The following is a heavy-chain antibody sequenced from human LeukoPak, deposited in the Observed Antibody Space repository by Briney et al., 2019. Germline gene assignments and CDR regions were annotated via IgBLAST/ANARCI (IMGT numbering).Heavy chain of an antibody. V-gene: IGHV3-74*01. CDR1: EITFSKNW. J-gene: IGHJ4*02. CDR3: ATKQWLAPPPDS. CDR2: INTDGTVT. D-gene: IGHD6-19*01. Sequence: PGGPLRLSCAAFEITFSKNWTLWVPKAPGKGLESVSRINTDGTVTTYADSVKGRFTVSRDNADNTMFLQMNSVRDEDTAVYYCATKQWLAPPPDSWGQGTPVTVSS.